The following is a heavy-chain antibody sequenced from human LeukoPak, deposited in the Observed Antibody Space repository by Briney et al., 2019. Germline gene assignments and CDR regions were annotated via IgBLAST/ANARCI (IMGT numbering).Heavy chain of an antibody. V-gene: IGHV4-38-2*02. J-gene: IGHJ4*02. CDR1: GYSISSGYY. CDR2: IYHSGST. Sequence: SETLSLTCTVSGYSISSGYYWGWIRQPPGKGLEWIGSIYHSGSTYYNPSLKSRVTISVDTSKNQFSLKLSSVTAAHTAVYYCARDLGGSYYFDYWGQGTLVTVSS. CDR3: ARDLGGSYYFDY. D-gene: IGHD1-26*01.